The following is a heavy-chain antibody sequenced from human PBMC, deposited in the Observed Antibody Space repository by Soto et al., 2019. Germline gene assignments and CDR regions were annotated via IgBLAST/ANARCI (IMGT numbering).Heavy chain of an antibody. V-gene: IGHV6-1*01. CDR3: ARGVMYYYDSSGYYYFDY. Sequence: SQTLSLTCAISEDSVSSNSAAWNWIRQSPSRGLEWLGRTYYRSKWYNDYAVSVKSRITINPDTSKNQFSLQLNSVTPEDTAVYYCARGVMYYYDSSGYYYFDYWGQGTLVTVSS. D-gene: IGHD3-22*01. J-gene: IGHJ4*02. CDR2: TYYRSKWYN. CDR1: EDSVSSNSAA.